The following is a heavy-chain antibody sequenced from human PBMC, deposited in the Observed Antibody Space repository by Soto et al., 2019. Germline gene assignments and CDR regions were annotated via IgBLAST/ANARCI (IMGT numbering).Heavy chain of an antibody. V-gene: IGHV4-59*01. Sequence: PSETLSLTCSVSGGSLGSSYWSWIRQAPGKGLEWIGYINYSGSTDFNPSLKGRASISRDTSKKEFSLRVNSVTEADTAVYYCVRSMDWYDNWFDPWGQGTLVTVSS. D-gene: IGHD3-9*01. J-gene: IGHJ5*02. CDR2: INYSGST. CDR1: GGSLGSSY. CDR3: VRSMDWYDNWFDP.